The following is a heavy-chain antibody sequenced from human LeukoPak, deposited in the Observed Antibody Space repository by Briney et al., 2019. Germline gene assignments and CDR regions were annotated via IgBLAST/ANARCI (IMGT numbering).Heavy chain of an antibody. CDR2: IIPIFGTA. V-gene: IGHV1-69*05. D-gene: IGHD5-18*01. CDR1: GGTFSSYA. CDR3: ARGGYSYGLHVDY. Sequence: SVKVSCKASGGTFSSYAISWVRQAPGQGLEWMGRIIPIFGTANYAQEFQGRVTITTDESTSTAYMELSSLRSEDTAVYYCARGGYSYGLHVDYWGQGTLVTVSS. J-gene: IGHJ4*02.